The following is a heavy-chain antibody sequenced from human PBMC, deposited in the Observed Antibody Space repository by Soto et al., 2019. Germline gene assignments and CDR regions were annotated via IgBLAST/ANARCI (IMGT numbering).Heavy chain of an antibody. D-gene: IGHD3-22*01. CDR2: IYHSGIT. Sequence: SETLSLTCAVSGGSISSGGYSWSWIRQPPGKGLEWIGYIYHSGITYYNPSLKSRVTISVDRSKNQFSLKLSSVTAADTAVYYCARGSSGYYYVWFDPWGQGTLVTVSS. CDR1: GGSISSGGYS. V-gene: IGHV4-30-2*01. J-gene: IGHJ5*02. CDR3: ARGSSGYYYVWFDP.